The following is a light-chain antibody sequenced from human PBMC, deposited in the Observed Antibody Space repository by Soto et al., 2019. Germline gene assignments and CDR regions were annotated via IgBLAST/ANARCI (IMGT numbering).Light chain of an antibody. CDR2: EVS. J-gene: IGLJ2*01. Sequence: QSALTQPPSASGSPGQSATISCTGTSSDIGSYNYVSWYQQHPGKAPKLMIYEVSKRPSGVPDRFSGSKSGNTASLTVSGLQAEDEADYYCSSFPGSNNFEFGGGTKLTVL. V-gene: IGLV2-8*01. CDR3: SSFPGSNNFE. CDR1: SSDIGSYNY.